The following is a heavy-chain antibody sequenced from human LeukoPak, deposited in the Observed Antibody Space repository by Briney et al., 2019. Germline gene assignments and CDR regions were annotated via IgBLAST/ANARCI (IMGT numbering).Heavy chain of an antibody. CDR2: IYASGIT. J-gene: IGHJ4*02. D-gene: IGHD2/OR15-2a*01. CDR3: AGHHPRNTVDF. CDR1: GGSISSYY. Sequence: SETLSLTCTVSGGSISSYYWSWIRQPAGKGLEWIGRIYASGITNYNPSLKSRVTMSVDTSKNQFSLELRSVTAADTAVYYCAGHHPRNTVDFWGQGTLVTVSS. V-gene: IGHV4-4*07.